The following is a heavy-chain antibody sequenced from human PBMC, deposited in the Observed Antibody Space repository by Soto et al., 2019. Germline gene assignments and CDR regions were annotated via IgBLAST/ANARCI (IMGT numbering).Heavy chain of an antibody. D-gene: IGHD6-13*01. Sequence: GGSLRLSCAASGFTFSSYSMNWVRQAPGKGLEWVSSISSSSSYIYYADSVKGRFTISRDNAKNSLYLQMNSLRAEDTAVYYCARDWSIAAAGGGKYYYMDVWGKGTTVTVSS. J-gene: IGHJ6*03. CDR2: ISSSSSYI. CDR1: GFTFSSYS. CDR3: ARDWSIAAAGGGKYYYMDV. V-gene: IGHV3-21*01.